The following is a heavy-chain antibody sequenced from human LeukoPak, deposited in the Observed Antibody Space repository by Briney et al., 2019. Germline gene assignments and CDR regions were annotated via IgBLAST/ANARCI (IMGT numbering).Heavy chain of an antibody. CDR3: ARLVAADGGGWFDP. CDR1: GGSFSGFY. D-gene: IGHD2-8*02. CDR2: INHSGST. J-gene: IGHJ5*02. Sequence: SETLSLTCAVSGGSFSGFYWSWIRQPPGKGLEWIGEINHSGSTNYNPSLKSRVTMSVDTSKNQFSLKLSSVTAADTAVYYCARLVAADGGGWFDPWGQGTLVTVSS. V-gene: IGHV4-34*01.